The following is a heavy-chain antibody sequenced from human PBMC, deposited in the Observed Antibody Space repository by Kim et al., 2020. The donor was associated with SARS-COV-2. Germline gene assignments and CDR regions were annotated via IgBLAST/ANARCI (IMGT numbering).Heavy chain of an antibody. Sequence: GGSLRLSCAASGFTFSISAMHWVRQAPGEGLEWVAVLSYDGSDKHYADSVKGRFTISRDNSKNTLFLQMNSLRLEDTAVYYCAGGPTIDYWGQGTLVTVS. CDR2: LSYDGSDK. CDR1: GFTFSISA. J-gene: IGHJ4*02. V-gene: IGHV3-30*04. CDR3: AGGPTIDY.